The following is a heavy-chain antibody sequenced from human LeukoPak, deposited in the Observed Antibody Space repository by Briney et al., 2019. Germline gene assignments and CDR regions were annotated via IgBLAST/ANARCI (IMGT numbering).Heavy chain of an antibody. V-gene: IGHV4-39*07. Sequence: PSATLSLTCTVSGGSISSSSYYWGWIRQPPGKGLERIGSIYYSGSTYYNPSLKSRVIISVDTSKNQFSLKMSSVTAADTAVYYCARDPGGAVDPLRYFDWVPPTGAFDIWGQGTMVTVSS. CDR2: IYYSGST. D-gene: IGHD3-9*01. CDR1: GGSISSSSYY. CDR3: ARDPGGAVDPLRYFDWVPPTGAFDI. J-gene: IGHJ3*02.